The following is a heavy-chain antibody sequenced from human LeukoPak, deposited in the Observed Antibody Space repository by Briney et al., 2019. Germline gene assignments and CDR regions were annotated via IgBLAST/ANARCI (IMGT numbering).Heavy chain of an antibody. Sequence: GGSLRLSCAASGFTFSDSYMSWIRQAPGKGLEWVSYISSSDDTTYYADSVKGRFTISRENAKNSLYLQMISLRAEDTAVYYCGRERYYGSGNYYGMDVWGQGTTVTVSS. CDR3: GRERYYGSGNYYGMDV. D-gene: IGHD3-10*01. V-gene: IGHV3-11*01. CDR1: GFTFSDSY. J-gene: IGHJ6*02. CDR2: ISSSDDTT.